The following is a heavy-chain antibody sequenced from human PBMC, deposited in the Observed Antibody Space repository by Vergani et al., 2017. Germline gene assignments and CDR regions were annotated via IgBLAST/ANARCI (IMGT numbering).Heavy chain of an antibody. V-gene: IGHV3-33*01. CDR2: IWYDGSKD. CDR3: ARSGYCTDGVCYMTYYYYMDV. D-gene: IGHD2-8*01. CDR1: GFTLSSHA. J-gene: IGHJ6*03. Sequence: QVQLEESGGGVVQPGRSLRLSCAASGFTLSSHAMHWVRQAPGKGLEWVAFIWYDGSKDYYADSVKGRFTISRDNSKNTLYLQMNSLRDADTAVYYCARSGYCTDGVCYMTYYYYMDVWGKGTAVTVSS.